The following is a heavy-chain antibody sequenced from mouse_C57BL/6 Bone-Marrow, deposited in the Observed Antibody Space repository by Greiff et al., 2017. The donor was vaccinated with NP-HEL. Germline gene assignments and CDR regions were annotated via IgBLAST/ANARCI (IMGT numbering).Heavy chain of an antibody. J-gene: IGHJ3*01. V-gene: IGHV1-82*01. Sequence: QVQLQQPGAELVMPGASVKLSCKASGYTFTSYWMHWVKQRPGKGLEWIGRIYPGDGDTNYNGKFKGKATLTADKSSSTAYMQLSSLTSEDSAVYFCAYYGSSPWFAYWGQGTLVTVSA. CDR1: GYTFTSYW. D-gene: IGHD1-1*01. CDR3: AYYGSSPWFAY. CDR2: IYPGDGDT.